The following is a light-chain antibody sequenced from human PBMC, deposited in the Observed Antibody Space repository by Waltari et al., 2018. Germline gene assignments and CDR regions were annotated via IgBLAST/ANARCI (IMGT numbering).Light chain of an antibody. J-gene: IGKJ1*01. CDR2: AAS. Sequence: DIQMTQSPSSLPASVGDRVTLTCRASQSINNYVNWYQQKPGKAPKLLIYAASTLQSGVPSRFSGGGSGTDFTLTISSLQPEDFATYYCQQSYNNPRAFGQGTKVEIK. CDR1: QSINNY. CDR3: QQSYNNPRA. V-gene: IGKV1-39*01.